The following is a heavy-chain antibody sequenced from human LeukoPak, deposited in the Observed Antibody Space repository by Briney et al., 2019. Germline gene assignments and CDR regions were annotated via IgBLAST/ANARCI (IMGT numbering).Heavy chain of an antibody. D-gene: IGHD2-2*01. Sequence: SETLSLTCTVSGGSISSSSSYWGWIRQPPGKGLEWIGSIYYSGSTYCNPSLKSRVTISVDTSKNQFSLKLSSVTAADTAVYYCARRHSTGWYRALDYWGQGTLVTVSS. CDR2: IYYSGST. J-gene: IGHJ4*02. V-gene: IGHV4-39*01. CDR1: GGSISSSSSY. CDR3: ARRHSTGWYRALDY.